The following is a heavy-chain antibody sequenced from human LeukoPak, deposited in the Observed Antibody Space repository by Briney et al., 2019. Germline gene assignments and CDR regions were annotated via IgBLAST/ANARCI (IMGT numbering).Heavy chain of an antibody. CDR2: IYYSGST. CDR1: GGSIGSSSYY. D-gene: IGHD3-22*01. J-gene: IGHJ4*02. V-gene: IGHV4-39*07. CDR3: ARVTGYMIEDYFDY. Sequence: SETLSLTCTVSGGSIGSSSYYWGWIRQPPGKGLEWIGSIYYSGSTYYNPSLKSRVTISVETSKNQFSLKLRSVTAADTAVYYCARVTGYMIEDYFDYWGQGTLVTVSS.